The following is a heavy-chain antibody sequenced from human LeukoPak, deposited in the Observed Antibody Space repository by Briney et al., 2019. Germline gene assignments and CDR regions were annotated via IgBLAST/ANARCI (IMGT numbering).Heavy chain of an antibody. J-gene: IGHJ5*02. V-gene: IGHV1-2*02. CDR3: AKGAYERAWLDP. Sequence: ASVKVSCKASGYTFTGYYMHWVRQAPGQGLEWMGWLNPNSGATYYAQKFHGRVTLTRDTSISTAYLEMDNLRSDDTAVYFCAKGAYERAWLDPWGQGTLVIVSS. CDR2: LNPNSGAT. CDR1: GYTFTGYY. D-gene: IGHD2-21*01.